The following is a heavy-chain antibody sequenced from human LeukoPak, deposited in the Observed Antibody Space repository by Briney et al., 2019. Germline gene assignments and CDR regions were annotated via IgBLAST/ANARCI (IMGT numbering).Heavy chain of an antibody. CDR1: GFTFSSYW. J-gene: IGHJ4*02. D-gene: IGHD6-13*01. V-gene: IGHV3-74*01. Sequence: GGSLRLSCGASGFTFSSYWMHGVRQAPGKGRVWVSRINSDGSSKKYADSVKGGFTISGDNAKTTLYLQMNRLRAEATAVYYCARGGSSWYPDYWGQGTLVTVSS. CDR3: ARGGSSWYPDY. CDR2: INSDGSSK.